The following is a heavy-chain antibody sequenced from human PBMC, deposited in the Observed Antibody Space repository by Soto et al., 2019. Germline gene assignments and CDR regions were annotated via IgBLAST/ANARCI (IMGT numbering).Heavy chain of an antibody. Sequence: EVQLLESGGGLVQPGGSLRLSCAASGFTFSSYAMSWVRQVPGKGLEWVSAISGTGANTYYADSVKGRFTISRDNSKNTLYRQMNSLRAEDAAVYYCATLRFCTSSSCYGREGGYWGQGTLVTVSS. CDR1: GFTFSSYA. D-gene: IGHD2-2*01. J-gene: IGHJ4*02. V-gene: IGHV3-23*01. CDR2: ISGTGANT. CDR3: ATLRFCTSSSCYGREGGY.